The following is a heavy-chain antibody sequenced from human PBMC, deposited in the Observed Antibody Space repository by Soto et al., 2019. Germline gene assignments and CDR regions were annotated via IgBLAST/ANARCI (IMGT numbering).Heavy chain of an antibody. D-gene: IGHD2-2*01. V-gene: IGHV1-18*04. CDR1: GYTFTSYG. CDR2: ISAYNGNT. CDR3: ARFSSHEPAHPSDFDH. Sequence: ASVQVSCKASGYTFTSYGISWVRQAPGQGLEWMGWISAYNGNTNSAQKLQGRVTMTTDTSTSPAYMELRILRADDTDVYYCARFSSHEPAHPSDFDHWGQGTLVTVSS. J-gene: IGHJ4*02.